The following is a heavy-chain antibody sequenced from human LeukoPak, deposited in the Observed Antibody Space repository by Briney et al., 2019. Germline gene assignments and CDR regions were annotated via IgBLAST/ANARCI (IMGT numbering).Heavy chain of an antibody. Sequence: SETLSLTCSVSGYPIIGGYHWGWIRQPPGKGLEWIGSVYRTGITYYNPSLKGRVAISVDMSKNQFSLELSSVTAADTALYFCARVDWTFDFWGQGTLVTVSS. CDR3: ARVDWTFDF. V-gene: IGHV4-38-2*02. CDR2: VYRTGIT. J-gene: IGHJ4*02. D-gene: IGHD3-9*01. CDR1: GYPIIGGYH.